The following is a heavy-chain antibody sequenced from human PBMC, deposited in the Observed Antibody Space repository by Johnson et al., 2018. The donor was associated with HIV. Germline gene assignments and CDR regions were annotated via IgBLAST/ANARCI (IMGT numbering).Heavy chain of an antibody. CDR1: GFTFSSYG. D-gene: IGHD2-15*01. CDR3: ARDKCSGGSCYDDDVFDI. Sequence: QVQLVESGGGLVQPGRSLRLSCAASGFTFSSYGMHWVRQAPGKGLEWVAFIRNDGSNKNYGDSVKGRFTVSRDNAKNSLDLQMNSLRAEDTAVYYCARDKCSGGSCYDDDVFDIWGQGTMVTVSS. V-gene: IGHV3-33*08. CDR2: IRNDGSNK. J-gene: IGHJ3*02.